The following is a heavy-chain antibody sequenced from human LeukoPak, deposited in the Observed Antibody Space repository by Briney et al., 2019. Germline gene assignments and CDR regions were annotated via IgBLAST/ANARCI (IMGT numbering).Heavy chain of an antibody. CDR2: ISYDGSNK. CDR1: GFTFSSYG. D-gene: IGHD2-15*01. J-gene: IGHJ4*02. Sequence: GGSLRLSCAASGFTFSSYGMHWVRQAPGKGLEWVAVISYDGSNKYYADSVKGRFTISRDNSKNTLYLQMNSLRAEDTAVYYCARRYCSGGSCYFDYWGQGTLVTVSA. V-gene: IGHV3-30*03. CDR3: ARRYCSGGSCYFDY.